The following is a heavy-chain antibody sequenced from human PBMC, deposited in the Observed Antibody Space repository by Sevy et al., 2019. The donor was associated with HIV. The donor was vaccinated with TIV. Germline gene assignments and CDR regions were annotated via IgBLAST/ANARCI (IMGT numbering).Heavy chain of an antibody. CDR2: TFYRSNWYN. CDR1: GDSVSSNNAA. V-gene: IGHV6-1*01. D-gene: IGHD1-20*01. Sequence: SQTLSLTCAISGDSVSSNNAAWNWIRQSPSRGLEWLGRTFYRSNWYNDYAVSVKGRITINPDTSKTQLSLQLTSVTPEDTAVYYCARDGLTYGGMDVWGQGTTVTVSS. CDR3: ARDGLTYGGMDV. J-gene: IGHJ6*02.